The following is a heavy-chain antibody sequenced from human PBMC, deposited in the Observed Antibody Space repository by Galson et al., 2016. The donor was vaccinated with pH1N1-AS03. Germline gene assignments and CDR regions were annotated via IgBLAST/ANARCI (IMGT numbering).Heavy chain of an antibody. CDR1: GGSISSYY. CDR2: IFYNGTT. Sequence: ETLSLTCTVSGGSISSYYWSWIRQPPGKRLEWIGYIFYNGTTNYNPSLKSRVTISVDTSKNQSSLKLTSVTAADTAVYYCARFPDYGDDVGYWGQGTLVTVSS. V-gene: IGHV4-59*08. CDR3: ARFPDYGDDVGY. J-gene: IGHJ4*02. D-gene: IGHD4-17*01.